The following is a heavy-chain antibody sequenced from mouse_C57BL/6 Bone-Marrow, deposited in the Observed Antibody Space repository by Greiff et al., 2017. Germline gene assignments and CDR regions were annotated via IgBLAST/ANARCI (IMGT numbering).Heavy chain of an antibody. CDR2: IRNKANGYTT. CDR3: ARYKDYVRSSVGYFDY. J-gene: IGHJ2*01. D-gene: IGHD1-1*01. CDR1: GFTFTDYY. Sequence: EVKLMESGGGLVQPGGSLSLSCAASGFTFTDYYMSWVRQPPGKALEWLGFIRNKANGYTTEYSASVKGRFTISRDNSQSILYLQMNALRAEDSATYYCARYKDYVRSSVGYFDYWGQGTTLTVSS. V-gene: IGHV7-3*01.